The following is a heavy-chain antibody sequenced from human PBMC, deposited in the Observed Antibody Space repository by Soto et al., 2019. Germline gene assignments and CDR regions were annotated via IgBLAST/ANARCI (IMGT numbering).Heavy chain of an antibody. J-gene: IGHJ4*02. CDR1: GYTITCCA. CDR3: ARDGAEKAAAAMVY. CDR2: INAGDGDT. V-gene: IGHV1-3*01. Sequence: QVQLVQSGAEVKKPGASVRVSCKASGYTITCCAMHWVRQAPGQRPEWMGWINAGDGDTKYSQNLQGRLTIIRDTSATTAYMELSSLRSEDTAVYYCARDGAEKAAAAMVYWGQGPLVTVSS. D-gene: IGHD2-2*01.